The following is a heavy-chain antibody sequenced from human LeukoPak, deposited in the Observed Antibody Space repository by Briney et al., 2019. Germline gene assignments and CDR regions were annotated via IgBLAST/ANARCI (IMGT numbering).Heavy chain of an antibody. CDR1: GYTFTSYG. Sequence: ASVKVSCKASGYTFTSYGISWVRQMPGKGLEWMGIIYPGDSDTRYSPSFQGQVTISADKSISTAYLQWSSLKASDTAMYYCARRSCSSTSCYGPVWFDPWGQGTLVTVSS. D-gene: IGHD2-2*01. CDR2: IYPGDSDT. J-gene: IGHJ5*02. V-gene: IGHV5-51*01. CDR3: ARRSCSSTSCYGPVWFDP.